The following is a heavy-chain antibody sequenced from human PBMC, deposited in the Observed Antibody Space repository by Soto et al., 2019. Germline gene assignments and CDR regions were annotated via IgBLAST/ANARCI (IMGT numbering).Heavy chain of an antibody. V-gene: IGHV4-39*01. D-gene: IGHD2-21*01. CDR1: GGSIGSSSFY. Sequence: SETLSLTCTVSGGSIGSSSFYWGWVRQPPGKGLEWIGRIYYTGSTYYNPSLQSRVTISLDTSKNQFSLNLTSVTAAQTAVSSCASGGKSGVVRGGEVAWGQGTLVTISS. CDR3: ASGGKSGVVRGGEVA. CDR2: IYYTGST. J-gene: IGHJ5*02.